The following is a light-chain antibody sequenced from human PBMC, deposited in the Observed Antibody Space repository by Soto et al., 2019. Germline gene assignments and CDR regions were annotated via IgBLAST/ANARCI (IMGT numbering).Light chain of an antibody. CDR3: YSYAGSNNWG. CDR2: EVA. J-gene: IGLJ3*02. CDR1: SSDVADYNY. Sequence: QSVLTQPPSASGSPGQSVTISCTGISSDVADYNYVSWYQHHPGKAPKLLIFEVAKRPSGVPDRFSGSKSGNTASLTVSGLQAEDEADYYCYSYAGSNNWGFGGGTKLTVL. V-gene: IGLV2-8*01.